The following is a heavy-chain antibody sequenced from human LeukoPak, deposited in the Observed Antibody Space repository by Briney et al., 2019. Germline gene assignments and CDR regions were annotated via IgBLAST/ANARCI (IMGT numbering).Heavy chain of an antibody. CDR2: INPNRGGK. D-gene: IGHD3-22*01. CDR1: GYTFTGYY. V-gene: IGHV1-2*06. CDR3: ARTYYYDSSGYSLAFDI. J-gene: IGHJ3*02. Sequence: ASVKVSCKASGYTFTGYYMHWLRQAPGQGLEWMGRINPNRGGKNYAQKFQGRVTMTRDTSISTAYMELSRLRSDDTAVYYCARTYYYDSSGYSLAFDIWGQGTMVTVSS.